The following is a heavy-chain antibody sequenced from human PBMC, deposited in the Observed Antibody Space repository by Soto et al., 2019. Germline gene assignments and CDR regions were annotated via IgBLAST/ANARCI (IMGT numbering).Heavy chain of an antibody. J-gene: IGHJ6*02. CDR1: GFTFRTYW. CDR2: INLDGSEK. D-gene: IGHD5-18*01. V-gene: IGHV3-7*05. Sequence: EVQLVESGGGLVQPGGSLRLSCAASGFTFRTYWLSWVRQVPGKGLEWVANINLDGSEKNYVDSVKGRFTISRDNARNSLYLQMSSLRAEDPALYYCAREGSTSWYSYDSHGMDVWGQGTTVTVSS. CDR3: AREGSTSWYSYDSHGMDV.